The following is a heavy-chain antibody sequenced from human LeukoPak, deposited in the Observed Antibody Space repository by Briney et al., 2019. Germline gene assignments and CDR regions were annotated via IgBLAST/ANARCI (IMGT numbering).Heavy chain of an antibody. V-gene: IGHV1-2*06. D-gene: IGHD2-15*01. CDR2: INPNSGGT. J-gene: IGHJ5*02. CDR3: ARGYCSGGSCYSVENWFDP. Sequence: ASVKVSCKAAGYTFTGYYMFWVRRAPGQGLKWMGRINPNSGGTNYAQKFQGRVTMTRDMSISTAYMELSRLRSDDTAVYYCARGYCSGGSCYSVENWFDPWGQGTLVTVSS. CDR1: GYTFTGYY.